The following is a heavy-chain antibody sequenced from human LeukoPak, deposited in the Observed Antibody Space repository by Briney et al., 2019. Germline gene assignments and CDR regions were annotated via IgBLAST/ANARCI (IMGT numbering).Heavy chain of an antibody. D-gene: IGHD4-17*01. CDR2: IYSGGST. V-gene: IGHV3-53*04. Sequence: AGGSLRLSCAAPGFTVSSNYMSWVRQAPGEGLGWVSVIYSGGSTYYADSVKGRFTISRHNSKNTLYLQMNSLGAEDTAVYYCARVPYGDYYFDYWGQGTLVTVSS. CDR3: ARVPYGDYYFDY. J-gene: IGHJ4*02. CDR1: GFTVSSNY.